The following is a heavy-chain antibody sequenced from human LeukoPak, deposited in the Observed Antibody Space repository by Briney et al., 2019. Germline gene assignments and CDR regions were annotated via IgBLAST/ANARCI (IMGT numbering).Heavy chain of an antibody. CDR2: INPNSGGT. Sequence: ASVKVSCKASGYTFTGYYMHWVRQAPGQGLEWMGWINPNSGGTNYAQKFQGRVTMTRDTSISTAYVELSRLRSDDTAVYYCARRRIAARHFDYWGQGTLVTVSS. V-gene: IGHV1-2*02. J-gene: IGHJ4*02. D-gene: IGHD6-6*01. CDR3: ARRRIAARHFDY. CDR1: GYTFTGYY.